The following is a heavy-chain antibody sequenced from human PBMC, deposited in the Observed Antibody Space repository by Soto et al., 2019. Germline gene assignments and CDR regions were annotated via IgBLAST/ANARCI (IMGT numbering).Heavy chain of an antibody. Sequence: SETLSLTCAVYVGSFSYWWSWIRQPAGKGLEWIGRVYSSGTTDYNPSLNSRATMSVETSKNQFSLKLSSVTAADTAVYYCARDIASYAYGEGYWGQGIQVTVSS. J-gene: IGHJ4*02. CDR1: VGSFSYW. V-gene: IGHV4-4*07. CDR3: ARDIASYAYGEGY. CDR2: VYSSGTT. D-gene: IGHD2-21*01.